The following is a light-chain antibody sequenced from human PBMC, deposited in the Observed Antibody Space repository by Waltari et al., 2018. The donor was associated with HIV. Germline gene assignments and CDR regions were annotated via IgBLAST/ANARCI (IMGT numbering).Light chain of an antibody. V-gene: IGLV1-44*01. CDR3: AAWDDSLHGGV. Sequence: QSELTQPPSASGTPGQRVTFSCSGSSSNIGSNAVNWYQHLPGTAPKLLIYTNNQRASGGPDRFSGSKAGTSASLAITGLQSEDEADYYCAAWDDSLHGGVFGTGTKVTVL. J-gene: IGLJ1*01. CDR1: SSNIGSNA. CDR2: TNN.